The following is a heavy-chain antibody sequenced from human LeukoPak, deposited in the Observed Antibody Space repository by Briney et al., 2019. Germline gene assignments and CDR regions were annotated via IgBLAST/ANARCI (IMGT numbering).Heavy chain of an antibody. CDR1: GYTFTGYY. V-gene: IGHV1-2*02. J-gene: IGHJ5*02. D-gene: IGHD2-15*01. CDR3: ARGPLEYCSGGSCYSGRNWFDP. CDR2: INPNSGGT. Sequence: ASVKVPCKASGYTFTGYYIHWVRQAPGQGLEWMGWINPNSGGTNYAQKFQGRVTMTRDTSINTVYMTLKRLRYDDTAVYYCARGPLEYCSGGSCYSGRNWFDPWGQGTLVTVSS.